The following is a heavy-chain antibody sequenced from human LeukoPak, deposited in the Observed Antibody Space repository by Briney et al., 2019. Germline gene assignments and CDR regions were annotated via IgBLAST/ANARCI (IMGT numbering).Heavy chain of an antibody. CDR3: ASRPGIVAAGLDF. Sequence: ASVKVSCKASGYTFTDSAIHWVRQVPGQRLEWIAWINTDNGDTKYSQNFQGRVTITRDTSASTVYMDLSSLTSGDTATYYCASRPGIVAAGLDFWGQGTLVTVSS. D-gene: IGHD6-13*01. J-gene: IGHJ4*02. CDR1: GYTFTDSA. V-gene: IGHV1-3*04. CDR2: INTDNGDT.